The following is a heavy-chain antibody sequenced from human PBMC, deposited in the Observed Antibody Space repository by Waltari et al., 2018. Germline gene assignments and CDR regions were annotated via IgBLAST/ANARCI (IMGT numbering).Heavy chain of an antibody. V-gene: IGHV3-53*01. J-gene: IGHJ4*02. Sequence: EVQLVESGGGLILPGVSLSLSCSVTGITFNRKYMRWVRQAPGKGLEWVSVIYSGGSTYYADSVKGRFTISRDNSKNTLYLQMNSLRAEDTAVYYCAGCRPLDFYFDYWGQGNLVTVSS. CDR2: IYSGGST. CDR1: GITFNRKY. CDR3: AGCRPLDFYFDY.